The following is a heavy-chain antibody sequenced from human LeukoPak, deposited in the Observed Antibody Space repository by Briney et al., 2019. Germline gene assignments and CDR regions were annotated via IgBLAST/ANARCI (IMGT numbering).Heavy chain of an antibody. CDR1: GFSFSNYW. V-gene: IGHV3-74*01. Sequence: GGSLRLSCAASGFSFSNYWMHWVRQVPGKGLVWVSRTNGDGSTRNYADSVKGRFTISRDNAKNTLYLQMNSLRAEDTAVYYCASASSHRIAAGGDYWGQGTLVTVSS. CDR3: ASASSHRIAAGGDY. D-gene: IGHD6-13*01. J-gene: IGHJ4*02. CDR2: TNGDGSTR.